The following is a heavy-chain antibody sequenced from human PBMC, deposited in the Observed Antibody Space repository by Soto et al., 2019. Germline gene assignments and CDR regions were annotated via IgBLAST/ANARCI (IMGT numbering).Heavy chain of an antibody. Sequence: SETLSLTCAVSGGSISSINWWSWVRQPPGKGLEWIGEIYHSGSTNYNPSLKSRVTISVDKSKNQFSLKLSSVIAADTAVYYCARVSGSYYYGMDVWGQGTTVTVSS. J-gene: IGHJ6*02. D-gene: IGHD1-26*01. CDR3: ARVSGSYYYGMDV. CDR1: GGSISSINW. V-gene: IGHV4-4*02. CDR2: IYHSGST.